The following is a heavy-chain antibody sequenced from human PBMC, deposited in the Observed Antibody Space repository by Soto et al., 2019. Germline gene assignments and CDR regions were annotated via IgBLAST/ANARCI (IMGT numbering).Heavy chain of an antibody. D-gene: IGHD3-22*01. CDR1: GGSISSYY. CDR2: IKSKTDGGTT. Sequence: ETLSLTCTVSGGSISSYYWSWVRQAPGMGLEWVGRIKSKTDGGTTEYAAPVKGRFTVSRDDSKNTVYLQMNSLKTEDTAVYYCTTDPLTYYYDSSGYPDAIDIWGQGTMVTVSS. J-gene: IGHJ3*02. CDR3: TTDPLTYYYDSSGYPDAIDI. V-gene: IGHV3-15*01.